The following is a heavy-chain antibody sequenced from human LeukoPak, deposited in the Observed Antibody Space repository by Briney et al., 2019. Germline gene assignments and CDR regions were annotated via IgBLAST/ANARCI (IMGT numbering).Heavy chain of an antibody. J-gene: IGHJ4*02. D-gene: IGHD3-22*01. Sequence: SVKVSCKASGGTFSSYAISWVRQAPGQGLEWMGRIIPILGIANYAQKFQGRVTITADKSASTAYMELSSLRSEDTAVYYCARGRVPQKHYYDSSGRLDYWGQGTLVTVSS. V-gene: IGHV1-69*04. CDR1: GGTFSSYA. CDR3: ARGRVPQKHYYDSSGRLDY. CDR2: IIPILGIA.